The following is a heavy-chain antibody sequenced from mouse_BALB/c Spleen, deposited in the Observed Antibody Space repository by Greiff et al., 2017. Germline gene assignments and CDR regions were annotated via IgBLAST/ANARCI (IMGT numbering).Heavy chain of an antibody. J-gene: IGHJ3*01. CDR2: ISSGSSTI. CDR3: ARVLRYSAWFAY. D-gene: IGHD1-1*01. CDR1: GFTFSSFG. V-gene: IGHV5-17*02. Sequence: EVNVVESGGGLVQPGGSRKLSCAASGFTFSSFGMHWVRQAPEKGLEWVAYISSGSSTIYYADTVKGRFTISRDNPKNTLFLQMTSLRSEDTAMYYCARVLRYSAWFAYWGQGTLVTVSA.